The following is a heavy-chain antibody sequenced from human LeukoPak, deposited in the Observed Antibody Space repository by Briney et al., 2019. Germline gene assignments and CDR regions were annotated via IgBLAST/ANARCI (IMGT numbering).Heavy chain of an antibody. CDR3: AKDFRIGYSAHFDY. D-gene: IGHD2-21*01. CDR2: IYENGGTT. CDR1: GFTFRSHA. V-gene: IGHV3-23*01. Sequence: GGSLRLSCLGSGFTFRSHAMSWVRQAPEKGLEFVSGIYENGGTTYYADSVKGRFSISRDNSKNTLYLQMDSLRGEDTAVYYCAKDFRIGYSAHFDYWGQGALVTVSS. J-gene: IGHJ4*02.